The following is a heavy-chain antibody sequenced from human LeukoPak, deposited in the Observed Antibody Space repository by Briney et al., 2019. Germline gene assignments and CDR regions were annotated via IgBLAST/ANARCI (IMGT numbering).Heavy chain of an antibody. V-gene: IGHV4-59*12. CDR2: IYYSGST. CDR1: GGSISSYY. D-gene: IGHD6-13*01. Sequence: SETLSLTCTVSGGSISSYYWSWIRQPPGKGLEWIGYIYYSGSTNYNPSLKSRVTISVDTSKNQFSLKLSSVTAADTAVYYCARELSSSWPPGYDYWGQGTLVTVSS. J-gene: IGHJ4*02. CDR3: ARELSSSWPPGYDY.